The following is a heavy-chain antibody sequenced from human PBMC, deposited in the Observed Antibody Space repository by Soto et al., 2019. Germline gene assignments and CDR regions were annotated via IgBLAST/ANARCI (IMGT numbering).Heavy chain of an antibody. J-gene: IGHJ4*02. CDR2: IYSGGST. Sequence: PGGSLRLSCAASGFSVSSNYMHWVRQAPGKGLEWVSVIYSGGSTYYADSVQGRFIISRDNSTNTLYLQMNSLRAADTAVYYCARGAQWPPFLFDYWGQGTLVTVSS. V-gene: IGHV3-53*01. D-gene: IGHD6-19*01. CDR3: ARGAQWPPFLFDY. CDR1: GFSVSSNY.